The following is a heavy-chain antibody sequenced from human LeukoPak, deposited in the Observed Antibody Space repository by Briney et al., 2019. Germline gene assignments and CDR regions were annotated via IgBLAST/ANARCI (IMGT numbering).Heavy chain of an antibody. V-gene: IGHV4-39*01. CDR1: GGSFSGYY. J-gene: IGHJ6*02. CDR2: IYYSGST. D-gene: IGHD3-3*01. CDR3: VSTGYDFWSGPAVYYYYGMDV. Sequence: SETLSLTCAVYGGSFSGYYWGWIRQPPGKGLEWIGSIYYSGSTYYNPSLKSRVTISVDTSKNQFSLKLSSVTAADTAVYYCVSTGYDFWSGPAVYYYYGMDVWGQGTTVTVSS.